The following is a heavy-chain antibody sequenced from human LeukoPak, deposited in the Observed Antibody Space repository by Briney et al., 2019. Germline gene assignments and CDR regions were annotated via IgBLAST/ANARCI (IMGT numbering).Heavy chain of an antibody. J-gene: IGHJ5*02. V-gene: IGHV3-30*01. D-gene: IGHD3-10*01. CDR3: ARAQTLSWLDP. CDR1: GFTFSSYA. Sequence: GGSLRLSCAASGFTFSSYAMHWVRQAPGKGLEWVAVISYDGSNKYYADSVKGRFTISRDNSKNTLYLQMNSLRAEDTAVYYCARAQTLSWLDPWGQGTLVTVSS. CDR2: ISYDGSNK.